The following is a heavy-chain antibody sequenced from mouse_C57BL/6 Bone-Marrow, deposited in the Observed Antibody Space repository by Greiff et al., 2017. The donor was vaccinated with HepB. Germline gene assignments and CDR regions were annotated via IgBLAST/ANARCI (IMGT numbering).Heavy chain of an antibody. CDR2: ISSGGSYT. CDR1: GFTFSSYG. CDR3: ARRNYGNYLYYAMDY. Sequence: EVKVVESGGDLVKPGGSLKLSCAASGFTFSSYGMSWVRQTPDKRLEWVATISSGGSYTYYPDSVKGRFTISRDNAKNTLYLQMSSLKSEDTAMYYCARRNYGNYLYYAMDYWGQGTSVTVSS. J-gene: IGHJ4*01. D-gene: IGHD2-1*01. V-gene: IGHV5-6*01.